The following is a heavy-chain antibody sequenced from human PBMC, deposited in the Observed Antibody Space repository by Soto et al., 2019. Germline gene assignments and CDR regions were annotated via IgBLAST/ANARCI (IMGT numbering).Heavy chain of an antibody. V-gene: IGHV3-23*01. CDR3: AKIFRYGDPEY. CDR2: ISVSGDST. D-gene: IGHD2-21*02. J-gene: IGHJ4*02. CDR1: GFTFSSYA. Sequence: EVQLLESGGGLVQPGGSLRLSCAASGFTFSSYAMSWVRQAPGKGLEWVSGISVSGDSTYYAGSVKGRFTISRDNSKSTLYLQMNSLRAEDTAEYYCAKIFRYGDPEYWGQGALVTVSS.